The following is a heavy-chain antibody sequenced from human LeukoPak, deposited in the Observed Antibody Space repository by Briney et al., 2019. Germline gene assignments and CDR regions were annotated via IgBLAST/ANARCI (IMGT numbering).Heavy chain of an antibody. Sequence: PGGSLRLSCAASGFTFSGSAMHWVRQASGKGLEWVGRIRSNYATAYAASVKGRFTISRDDSKNTAYLQMNSLKTEDTAVYYCSRLRGDSGRDYYYYGLDVWGQGTTVTVSS. J-gene: IGHJ6*02. CDR3: SRLRGDSGRDYYYYGLDV. CDR1: GFTFSGSA. CDR2: IRSNYAT. V-gene: IGHV3-73*01. D-gene: IGHD3-10*01.